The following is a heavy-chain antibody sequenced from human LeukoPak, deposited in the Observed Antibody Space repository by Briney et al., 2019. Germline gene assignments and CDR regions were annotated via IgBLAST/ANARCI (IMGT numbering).Heavy chain of an antibody. V-gene: IGHV3-30*02. J-gene: IGHJ4*02. CDR1: GFTFSSYG. CDR3: ANGPYYYDTAAPLDY. D-gene: IGHD3-22*01. Sequence: GGSLRLSCAASGFTFSSYGMHWVRQAPGKGLEWVAFIRYDGSNKYYADSVKGRFTISRDNSKNTLYLQMNSLRAEDTAVYYCANGPYYYDTAAPLDYWGQGTLVAVSS. CDR2: IRYDGSNK.